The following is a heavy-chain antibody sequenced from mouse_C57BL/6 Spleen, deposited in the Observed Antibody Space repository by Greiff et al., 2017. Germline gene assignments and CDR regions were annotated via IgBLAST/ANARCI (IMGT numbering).Heavy chain of an antibody. V-gene: IGHV1-15*01. J-gene: IGHJ1*03. D-gene: IGHD1-1*01. CDR1: GYTFTDYE. CDR2: IDPETGGT. Sequence: VKLQESGAELVRPGASVTLSCKASGYTFTDYEMHWVKQTPVHGLEWIGAIDPETGGTAYNQKFKGKAILTADKSSSTAYMELRSLTSEDSAVYYCTRSLYYRYFDVWGTGTTVTVSS. CDR3: TRSLYYRYFDV.